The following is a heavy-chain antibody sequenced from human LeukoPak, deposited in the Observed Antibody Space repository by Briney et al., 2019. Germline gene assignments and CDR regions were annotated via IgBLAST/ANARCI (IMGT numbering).Heavy chain of an antibody. CDR2: IYTSGST. Sequence: ETLSLTCTVSGGSISSYYWSWIRQPAGRGLEWIGRIYTSGSTSYNPSLKSRVAMSLDRSENQFSLKLNSVTAADTAVYYCARDGWDRSSQTFDYWGQGTLVTVSS. V-gene: IGHV4-4*07. J-gene: IGHJ4*02. CDR1: GGSISSYY. D-gene: IGHD6-13*01. CDR3: ARDGWDRSSQTFDY.